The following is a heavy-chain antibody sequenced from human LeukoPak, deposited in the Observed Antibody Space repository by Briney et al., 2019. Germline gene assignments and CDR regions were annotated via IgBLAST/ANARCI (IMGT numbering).Heavy chain of an antibody. D-gene: IGHD3-9*01. J-gene: IGHJ4*02. Sequence: PGRSLRLSCAAAGFTFSTININWVRQAPGRGREWVSSITVVVGYTYCANSVKGRFTTSRDNAKNSLSLRPASLRAKDTAVYYLARGHYDVLTSSYKRTPDYWGQGTLVTVSS. CDR3: ARGHYDVLTSSYKRTPDY. CDR2: ITVVVGYT. CDR1: GFTFSTIN. V-gene: IGHV3-21*06.